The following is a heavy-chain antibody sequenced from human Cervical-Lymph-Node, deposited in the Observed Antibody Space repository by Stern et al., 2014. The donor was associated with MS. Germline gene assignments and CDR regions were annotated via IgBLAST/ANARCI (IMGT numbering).Heavy chain of an antibody. CDR1: GFSLNTGGVG. V-gene: IGHV2-5*05. J-gene: IGHJ4*02. D-gene: IGHD3-3*01. Sequence: QITLKESGPTLVKPTQTLTLTCTFSGFSLNTGGVGVGWVRQPPGKGLEWLALIYRDDDSRYDPSLKSILTITKDTSKNQVVLTMTNMDPVDTATYYCAHETFYDYWSGHFDYWGQGILVTVSS. CDR3: AHETFYDYWSGHFDY. CDR2: IYRDDDS.